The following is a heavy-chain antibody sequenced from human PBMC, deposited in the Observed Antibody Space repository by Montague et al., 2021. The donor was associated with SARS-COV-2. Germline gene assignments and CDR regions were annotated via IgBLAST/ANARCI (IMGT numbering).Heavy chain of an antibody. V-gene: IGHV2-5*01. D-gene: IGHD4-23*01. CDR2: IFWNDDK. CDR1: GFSLISDGVG. CDR3: ARSYGTTVVTRAFDY. Sequence: PALVKPTQTLTLTCTFSGFSLISDGVGVGWIRQPPGMALEWFALIFWNDDKRYNSSLKNRLTVTKDTSKNQVVLTMTNMDPVDTATYYCARSYGTTVVTRAFDYWGQGTLVTVSS. J-gene: IGHJ4*02.